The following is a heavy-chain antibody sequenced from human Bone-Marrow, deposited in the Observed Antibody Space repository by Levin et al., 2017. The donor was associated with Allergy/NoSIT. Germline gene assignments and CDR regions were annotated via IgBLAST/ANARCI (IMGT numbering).Heavy chain of an antibody. J-gene: IGHJ6*02. Sequence: LSLTCAASGFPFSSYSMNWVRQAPGKGLEWGSSITSSSSYIYYTDSMKGRFTISRDNAKNSLYLQMNSLRVEDTAVYYCTREPDGMDVWGQGTTVTVSS. CDR3: TREPDGMDV. CDR1: GFPFSSYS. CDR2: ITSSSSYI. V-gene: IGHV3-21*06.